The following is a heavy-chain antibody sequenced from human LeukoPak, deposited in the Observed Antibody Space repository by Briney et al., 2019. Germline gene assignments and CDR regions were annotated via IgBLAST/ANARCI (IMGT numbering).Heavy chain of an antibody. J-gene: IGHJ5*02. V-gene: IGHV1-2*02. CDR3: ARGVSPPDIVVVPAVWFDP. Sequence: ASVKVSCKASGYTFTSYDINWVRQATGQGLEWMGWINPNSGGTNYAQKFQGRVTMTRDTSISTAYMELSRLRSDDTAVYYCARGVSPPDIVVVPAVWFDPWGQGTLVTVSS. CDR1: GYTFTSYD. D-gene: IGHD2-2*01. CDR2: INPNSGGT.